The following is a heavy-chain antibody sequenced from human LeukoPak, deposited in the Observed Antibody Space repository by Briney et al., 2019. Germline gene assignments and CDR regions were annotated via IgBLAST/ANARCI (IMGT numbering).Heavy chain of an antibody. CDR2: INPNSGDT. V-gene: IGHV1-2*02. D-gene: IGHD3-16*01. Sequence: ASVKVSCKASGYTFTAYYMHWVRQAPGQGLEWMGWINPNSGDTNYAQKFQGRVTLTRDTSISTAHMELSRLRSDDTAVYYCARDEYVLTSFDPWGQGTLVTVSS. J-gene: IGHJ5*02. CDR3: ARDEYVLTSFDP. CDR1: GYTFTAYY.